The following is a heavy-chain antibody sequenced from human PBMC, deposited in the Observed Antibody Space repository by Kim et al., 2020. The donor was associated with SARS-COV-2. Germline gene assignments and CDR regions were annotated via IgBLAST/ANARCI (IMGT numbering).Heavy chain of an antibody. Sequence: ASVKVSCKTSGYTFTNYTMHWVRQAPGQRPEWMGWINIGSGKTKYLQKLQGRVAFTRDTSARTAYMELSSLTNEDSAVYFCARVTVVTSAHLYYFDNWGQGTVVTVSS. J-gene: IGHJ4*02. D-gene: IGHD4-4*01. V-gene: IGHV1-3*04. CDR2: INIGSGKT. CDR3: ARVTVVTSAHLYYFDN. CDR1: GYTFTNYT.